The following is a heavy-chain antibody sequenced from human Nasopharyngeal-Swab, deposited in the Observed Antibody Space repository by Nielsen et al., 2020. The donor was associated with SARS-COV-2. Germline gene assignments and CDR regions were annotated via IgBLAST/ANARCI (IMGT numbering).Heavy chain of an antibody. Sequence: GGSLRLSCAASGFTFSTYAMSWVRQAPGKGLEWVSHISVDGRSTYHVDSVRGRFTISRDNSKNTLYLQMNSLRAEDTAVYYCAKEFRSSPPSTEYFQHWGQGTLVTVSS. J-gene: IGHJ1*01. D-gene: IGHD6-6*01. CDR3: AKEFRSSPPSTEYFQH. CDR2: ISVDGRST. CDR1: GFTFSTYA. V-gene: IGHV3-23*01.